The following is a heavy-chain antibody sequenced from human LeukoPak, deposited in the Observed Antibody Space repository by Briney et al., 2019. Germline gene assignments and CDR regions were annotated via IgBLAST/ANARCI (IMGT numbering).Heavy chain of an antibody. D-gene: IGHD3-9*01. CDR1: GGSISDYY. V-gene: IGHV4-4*07. J-gene: IGHJ4*02. CDR3: ARMPDILTGLDS. Sequence: SETLSLTCTVPGGSISDYYWDWIRQPAGKGLEWIGRIYTSGSTNYHPSLKSRVTMSVDTSKNQFSLRLISVTAADTAVYYCARMPDILTGLDSWGQGTLVTVSS. CDR2: IYTSGST.